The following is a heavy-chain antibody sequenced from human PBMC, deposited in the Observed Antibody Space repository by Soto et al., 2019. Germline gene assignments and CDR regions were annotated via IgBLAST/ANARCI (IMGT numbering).Heavy chain of an antibody. CDR1: GGTFNNYV. CDR2: IIPIFGTA. Sequence: SVKVSCKASGGTFNNYVISWVRQAPGQGLEWMGGIIPIFGTANYAQKFQGRVTITADESTSTACMELSSLRSEDTAVYYCAGVFSDEKSKYYFDYWGQGTLVTVSS. D-gene: IGHD1-26*01. CDR3: AGVFSDEKSKYYFDY. J-gene: IGHJ4*02. V-gene: IGHV1-69*13.